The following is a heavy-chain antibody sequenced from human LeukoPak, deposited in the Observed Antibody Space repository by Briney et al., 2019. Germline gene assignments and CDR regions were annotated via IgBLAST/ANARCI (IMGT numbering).Heavy chain of an antibody. J-gene: IGHJ4*02. CDR3: ARDRASSWPFDY. D-gene: IGHD6-13*01. CDR2: ISGSTKYI. Sequence: PGGSLRLSCAASGFTFSTYTMNWVRQAPAKGLEWVSSISGSTKYIYYADSLKGRFTISRDNAKNSLYLEMNSLRAEDTAVYYCARDRASSWPFDYWGQGTLVTVSS. V-gene: IGHV3-21*01. CDR1: GFTFSTYT.